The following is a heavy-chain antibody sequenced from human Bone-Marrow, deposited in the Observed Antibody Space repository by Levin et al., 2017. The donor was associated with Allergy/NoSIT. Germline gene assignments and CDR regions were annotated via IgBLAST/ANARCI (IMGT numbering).Heavy chain of an antibody. V-gene: IGHV3-23*01. CDR1: GFTFSSYA. CDR2: ISGSGGST. CDR3: ANTPGGGWVYYYYGMDV. Sequence: GGSLRLSCAASGFTFSSYAMSWVRQAPGKGLEWVSAISGSGGSTYYADSVKGRFTISRDNSKNTLYLQMNSLRAEDTAVYYCANTPGGGWVYYYYGMDVWGQGTTVTVSS. D-gene: IGHD6-19*01. J-gene: IGHJ6*02.